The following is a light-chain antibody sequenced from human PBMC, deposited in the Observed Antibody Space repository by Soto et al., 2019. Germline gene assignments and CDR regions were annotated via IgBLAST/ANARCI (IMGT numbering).Light chain of an antibody. CDR1: SSNIGAGYD. CDR3: QSYDSSLSGWV. Sequence: SVLTQPPSVSGAPGQRVTISCTGSSSNIGAGYDVHWYQQLPGTAPKLLIYGNSNRPSGVPDRFSGSKSGTSASLAITGLQEEDEADYYCQSYDSSLSGWVFGGGTKVTVL. CDR2: GNS. J-gene: IGLJ3*02. V-gene: IGLV1-40*01.